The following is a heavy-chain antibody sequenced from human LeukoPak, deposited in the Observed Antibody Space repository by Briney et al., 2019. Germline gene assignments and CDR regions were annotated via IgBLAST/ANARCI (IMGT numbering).Heavy chain of an antibody. Sequence: PSQTLSLTCTVSGGSISSGGYYWSWIRQHPGKGLEWIGYIYYSGSTYYNPSLKSRVTISVDTSKNQFSLKLSSVTAADTAVYYCARDAPPSSSYGFDIWGQGTMVTVSS. J-gene: IGHJ3*02. V-gene: IGHV4-30-4*08. CDR1: GGSISSGGYY. CDR3: ARDAPPSSSYGFDI. CDR2: IYYSGST. D-gene: IGHD6-6*01.